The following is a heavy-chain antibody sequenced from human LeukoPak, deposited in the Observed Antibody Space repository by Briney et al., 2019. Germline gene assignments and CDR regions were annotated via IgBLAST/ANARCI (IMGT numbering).Heavy chain of an antibody. CDR2: IKQDGSEK. CDR3: ARGPPYDSSGYHQFVSYYFDY. Sequence: PGGSLRLSCAASGFTFSSYWMSWVRQAPGKGLEWVANIKQDGSEKYYVDSVKGRFTISRDNAKNSLYLQMNSLRAEDTAVYYCARGPPYDSSGYHQFVSYYFDYWGQGTLVTVSS. V-gene: IGHV3-7*01. D-gene: IGHD3-22*01. CDR1: GFTFSSYW. J-gene: IGHJ4*02.